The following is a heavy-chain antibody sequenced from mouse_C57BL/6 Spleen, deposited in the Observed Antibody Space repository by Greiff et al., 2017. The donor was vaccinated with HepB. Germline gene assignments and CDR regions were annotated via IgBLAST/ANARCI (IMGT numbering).Heavy chain of an antibody. J-gene: IGHJ2*01. V-gene: IGHV1-59*01. CDR3: ARWDDGYADY. Sequence: QVQLQQPGAELVRPGTSVKLSCKASGYTFTGYWMHWVKQRPGQGLEWIGVIDPSDSYTNYNQKFKGKATLTVDTSSSTAYMQLSSLTSEDSAVYYCARWDDGYADYWGQGTTLTVSS. D-gene: IGHD2-3*01. CDR2: IDPSDSYT. CDR1: GYTFTGYW.